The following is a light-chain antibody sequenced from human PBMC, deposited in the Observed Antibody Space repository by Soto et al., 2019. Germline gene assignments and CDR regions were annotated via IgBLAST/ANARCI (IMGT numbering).Light chain of an antibody. CDR1: QSVSSY. V-gene: IGKV3-11*01. Sequence: EIVLTQSPATLSLSPGERATLSCRASQSVSSYLAWYQQKPGQAPRLLIYDASNRATGIPARFSGSGSGTDFTLTISSLEPEDFASYYCQQRSNWPRTLGQGTKLEIK. CDR2: DAS. J-gene: IGKJ2*01. CDR3: QQRSNWPRT.